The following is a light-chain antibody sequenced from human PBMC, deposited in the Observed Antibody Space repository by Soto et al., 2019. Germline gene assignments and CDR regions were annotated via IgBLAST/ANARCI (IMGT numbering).Light chain of an antibody. Sequence: EIVLTQSPGTLSLSPGERATLSCRASQSVSSSYLAWYQQKPGQAPRLLIYGASSKATGIPDRFSGSGSGTDFTLTISRLEPEDFAVYYCQQYGSSPFTVGVGTKVEIK. CDR2: GAS. V-gene: IGKV3-20*01. CDR3: QQYGSSPFT. CDR1: QSVSSSY. J-gene: IGKJ4*01.